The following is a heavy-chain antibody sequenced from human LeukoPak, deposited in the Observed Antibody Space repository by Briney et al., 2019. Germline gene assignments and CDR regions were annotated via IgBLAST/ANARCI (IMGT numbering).Heavy chain of an antibody. V-gene: IGHV3-30-3*01. Sequence: PGRSLRLSCAASGFTFSSYAMHWVRQAPGKGLEWVAVISYDGSNKYYADSVKGRFTISRDNSKNTLYLQMNSLRAEDTAVYYCARDRMVTLYYFEYWGQGTLVTVSS. D-gene: IGHD2-21*02. CDR2: ISYDGSNK. CDR1: GFTFSSYA. CDR3: ARDRMVTLYYFEY. J-gene: IGHJ4*02.